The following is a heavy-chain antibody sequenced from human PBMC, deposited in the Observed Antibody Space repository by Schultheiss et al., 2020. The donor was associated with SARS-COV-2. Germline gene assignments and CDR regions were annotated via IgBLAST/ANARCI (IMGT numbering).Heavy chain of an antibody. V-gene: IGHV4-34*01. CDR1: GGSFSGYY. D-gene: IGHD3-22*01. CDR2: INHSGST. CDR3: ARGPWSMIVVVPGAFDI. J-gene: IGHJ3*02. Sequence: SQTLSLTCAVYGGSFSGYYWSWIRQPPGKGLEWIGEINHSGSTNYNPSLKSRVTISVDTSKNQFSLKLSSVTAADTAVYYCARGPWSMIVVVPGAFDIWGQGTMVTVSS.